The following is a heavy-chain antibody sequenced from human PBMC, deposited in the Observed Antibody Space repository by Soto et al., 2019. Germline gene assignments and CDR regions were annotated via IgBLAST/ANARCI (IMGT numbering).Heavy chain of an antibody. Sequence: SETLSLTCAVSGDSISSYYWSWIRQPPGKGLEWIGYIYYSGSTNYNPSLKSRVTISVDTSKNQFSLKLSSVTAADTAVYYWARVQTIFGKNWCDPWGQGTRVTV. CDR1: GDSISSYY. D-gene: IGHD3-3*01. V-gene: IGHV4-59*01. CDR2: IYYSGST. CDR3: ARVQTIFGKNWCDP. J-gene: IGHJ5*02.